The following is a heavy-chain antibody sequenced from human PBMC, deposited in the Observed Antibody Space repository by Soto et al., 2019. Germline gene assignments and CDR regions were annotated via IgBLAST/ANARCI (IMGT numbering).Heavy chain of an antibody. CDR1: GGSIRSSSSY. D-gene: IGHD3-3*01. V-gene: IGHV4-39*01. CDR3: ARRRGVVQDGMDV. Sequence: QLQLQESGPGLVKPSETLSLTCTVSGGSIRSSSSYWDWIRQPPGKGLEWIGSIYYSGSTYYNPSLKRRVIISMDKSKNQFSLNVSSVTAADTAVYYCARRRGVVQDGMDVWSQGTTVIVSS. CDR2: IYYSGST. J-gene: IGHJ6*02.